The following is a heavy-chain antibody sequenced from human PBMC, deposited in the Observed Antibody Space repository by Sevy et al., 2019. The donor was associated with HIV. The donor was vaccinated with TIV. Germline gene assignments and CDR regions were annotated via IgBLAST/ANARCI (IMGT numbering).Heavy chain of an antibody. CDR2: MNPNSGNT. D-gene: IGHD3-16*02. J-gene: IGHJ6*02. Sequence: ASVKVSCKASGYTFTSYDINWVRQATGQGLEWMGWMNPNSGNTGYAQKFQGRVTMTRNTSISTAYMEMSSLRSEDTAVYYCARQRGVIRHYYGMDVRGQGTTVTVSS. V-gene: IGHV1-8*01. CDR1: GYTFTSYD. CDR3: ARQRGVIRHYYGMDV.